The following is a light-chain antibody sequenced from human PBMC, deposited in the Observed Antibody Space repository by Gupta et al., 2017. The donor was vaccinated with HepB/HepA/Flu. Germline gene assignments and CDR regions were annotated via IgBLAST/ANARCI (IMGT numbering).Light chain of an antibody. CDR3: SSYTSSNSYV. CDR2: DVN. V-gene: IGLV2-14*03. CDR1: SSDVGGHNY. Sequence: QSALTQPASVSGSPGQSITISCTGTSSDVGGHNYVSWYQQHPGNAPNLIIYDVNNRPSGVSNRFSASKSGNSASLTISGLQAEDEADYYCSSYTSSNSYVFGTGTKVTVL. J-gene: IGLJ1*01.